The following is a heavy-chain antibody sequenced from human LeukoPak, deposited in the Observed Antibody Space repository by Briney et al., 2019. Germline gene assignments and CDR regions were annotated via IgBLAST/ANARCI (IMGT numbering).Heavy chain of an antibody. CDR3: ARAMGGSSWQEVFDI. J-gene: IGHJ3*02. D-gene: IGHD6-13*01. V-gene: IGHV1-69*13. Sequence: SVKVSCKASGGTFSRYAISWVRQAPGQGLEWMGGIIPILGTANYAQKFQGRVTITADESTSTAYMELSSLRSEDTAVYYCARAMGGSSWQEVFDIWGQGTMVTVSS. CDR2: IIPILGTA. CDR1: GGTFSRYA.